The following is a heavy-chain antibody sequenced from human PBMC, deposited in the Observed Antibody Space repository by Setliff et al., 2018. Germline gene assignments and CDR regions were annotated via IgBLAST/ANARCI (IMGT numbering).Heavy chain of an antibody. CDR1: GFTFSSYS. V-gene: IGHV3-48*01. CDR2: ISSSGSTI. Sequence: PGGSLRLSCTASGFTFSSYSMNWVRQAPGKGLEWISYISSSGSTIYYADSVKGRFTISRDNSKNTLYLQMSSLRAEDTAVYYCANSNFVCGQGTLVTVSS. D-gene: IGHD1-7*01. CDR3: ANSNFV. J-gene: IGHJ4*02.